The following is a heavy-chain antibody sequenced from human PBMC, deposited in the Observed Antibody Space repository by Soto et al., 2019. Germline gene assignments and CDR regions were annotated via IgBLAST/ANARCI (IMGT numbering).Heavy chain of an antibody. CDR3: ATESTIPHYYHYYGMDV. CDR2: FDPEDGET. D-gene: IGHD3-10*01. Sequence: ASVKVSCKVSGYTLTELSMHWVRQAPGKGLEWMGGFDPEDGETIYAQKFQGRVTMTEDTSTDTAYMELSSLRSEDTAVYYCATESTIPHYYHYYGMDVWGQGTTVTVSS. V-gene: IGHV1-24*01. J-gene: IGHJ6*02. CDR1: GYTLTELS.